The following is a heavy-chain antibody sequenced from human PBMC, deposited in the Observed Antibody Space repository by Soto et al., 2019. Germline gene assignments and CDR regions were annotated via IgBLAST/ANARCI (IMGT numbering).Heavy chain of an antibody. J-gene: IGHJ4*02. V-gene: IGHV4-39*01. D-gene: IGHD1-20*01. CDR2: IYYTGNT. Sequence: SATLSLTCSVSGASMNNNSYYWGWIRQPPGKGLEWIDTIYYTGNTFYNPSLRSRVTISVDTSKNQLSLSLTSLTVADTAVYYCARPRWKDGIKWGRGILVTVSS. CDR1: GASMNNNSYY. CDR3: ARPRWKDGIK.